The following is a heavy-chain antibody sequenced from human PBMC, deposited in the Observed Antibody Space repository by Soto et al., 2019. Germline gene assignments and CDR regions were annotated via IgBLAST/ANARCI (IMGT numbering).Heavy chain of an antibody. CDR2: IWYDGSNK. CDR1: GFTFSSYG. D-gene: IGHD3-9*01. Sequence: GGSLRLSCAASGFTFSSYGMHWVRQAPGKGLEWVAVIWYDGSNKYYADSVKGRFTISRDNSKNTLYLQMNSLRAEDTAVYYCARPSGNYDILTGYYPHNWYFDLWGRGTLVTVSS. J-gene: IGHJ2*01. CDR3: ARPSGNYDILTGYYPHNWYFDL. V-gene: IGHV3-33*01.